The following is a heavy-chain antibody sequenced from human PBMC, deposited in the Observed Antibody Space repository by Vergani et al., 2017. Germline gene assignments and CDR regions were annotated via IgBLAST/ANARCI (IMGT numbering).Heavy chain of an antibody. V-gene: IGHV4-34*01. D-gene: IGHD5-12*01. J-gene: IGHJ6*02. CDR2: INHSGST. CDR1: GGSFRSYY. Sequence: QVQLQQWGAGLLRPSETLSLTCAVSGGSFRSYYWSWIRKPPGKGLEWIGEINHSGSTNYNTPLKSRVTISVDTSKNQFSLKLSSVTSADTALYYCARGRARGYSGYDLYYFGMDVWGQGTTVTVSS. CDR3: ARGRARGYSGYDLYYFGMDV.